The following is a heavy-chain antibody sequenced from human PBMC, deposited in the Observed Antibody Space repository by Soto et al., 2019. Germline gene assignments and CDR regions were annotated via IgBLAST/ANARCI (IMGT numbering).Heavy chain of an antibody. Sequence: LSLTCTVSCGSISSSIYYWGWIRQPPGKGLEWIGSIYYSGSTYYNPSLKSRVTISVDTSKNQFSLKLSSVTAADTAVYYCARYNVGLLIAHWGQGTLVTVSS. CDR1: CGSISSSIYY. CDR2: IYYSGST. CDR3: ARYNVGLLIAH. J-gene: IGHJ4*02. D-gene: IGHD2-21*02. V-gene: IGHV4-39*01.